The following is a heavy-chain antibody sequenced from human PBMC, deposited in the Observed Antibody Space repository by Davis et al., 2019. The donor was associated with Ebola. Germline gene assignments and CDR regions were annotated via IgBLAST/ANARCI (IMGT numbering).Heavy chain of an antibody. Sequence: PGGSLRLSCAASRFTFSIYAMHWVRQAPGKGLEWVASIKQDGSEEYYVDSVKGRFTSSRDNAKNSLYLQMNSLRAEDTAVYYCANSPVEAADYWGQGTLVTVSS. J-gene: IGHJ4*02. CDR1: RFTFSIYA. D-gene: IGHD6-19*01. V-gene: IGHV3-7*01. CDR2: IKQDGSEE. CDR3: ANSPVEAADY.